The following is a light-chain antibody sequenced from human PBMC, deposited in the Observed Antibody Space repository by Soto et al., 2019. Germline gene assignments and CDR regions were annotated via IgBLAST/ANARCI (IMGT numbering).Light chain of an antibody. CDR1: SSDVGAYNF. CDR3: SSYTSSNTPYV. CDR2: EVT. J-gene: IGLJ1*01. Sequence: LTQPASVSGSPGQSITISCTGSSSDVGAYNFVSWYQHHPGKAPQLILYEVTTRPSGVSSRFSGSKSGNTASLTISGLQADDEANYYCSSYTSSNTPYVFGTGTKV. V-gene: IGLV2-14*01.